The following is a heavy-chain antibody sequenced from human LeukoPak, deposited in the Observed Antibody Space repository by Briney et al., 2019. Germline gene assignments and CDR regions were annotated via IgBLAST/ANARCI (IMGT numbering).Heavy chain of an antibody. J-gene: IGHJ3*02. CDR3: AKSGSYYFYAFDI. Sequence: SETLSLTCTVSVASISSYYWSWIRQPAGKGLEWIGRIYTSGSTNYNPSLKRRVTMSVDTSKNQFSLKLSSVTAADTAVYYCAKSGSYYFYAFDIWGQGTMVTASS. CDR2: IYTSGST. D-gene: IGHD1-26*01. CDR1: VASISSYY. V-gene: IGHV4-4*07.